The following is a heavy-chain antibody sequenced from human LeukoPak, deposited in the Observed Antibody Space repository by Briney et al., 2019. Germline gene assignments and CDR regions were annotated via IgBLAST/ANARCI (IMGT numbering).Heavy chain of an antibody. J-gene: IGHJ4*02. D-gene: IGHD3-10*01. Sequence: GGSLRLSCAASGFTFSSYGMHWVRQASGKGLEWVGRIRSTANGYATAYAASVKGRFTISRDDSKNTAYLQMDSLKTEDTAVYYCTGNYYGSESYADFDYWGQGTLVTVSS. CDR2: IRSTANGYAT. CDR3: TGNYYGSESYADFDY. V-gene: IGHV3-73*01. CDR1: GFTFSSYG.